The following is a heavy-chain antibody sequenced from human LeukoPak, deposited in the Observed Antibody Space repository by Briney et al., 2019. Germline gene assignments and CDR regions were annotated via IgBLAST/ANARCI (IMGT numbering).Heavy chain of an antibody. J-gene: IGHJ5*02. CDR1: GGSFSGYY. Sequence: KASETLSLTCAVYGGSFSGYYWSWIRQPPGKGLEWIGEINHSGGTNYNPSLKSRVTISVDTSKNQFSLKLSSVTAADTAVYYCARGRPVLLWFGEPSNWFDPWGQGTLVTVSS. CDR3: ARGRPVLLWFGEPSNWFDP. CDR2: INHSGGT. V-gene: IGHV4-34*01. D-gene: IGHD3-10*01.